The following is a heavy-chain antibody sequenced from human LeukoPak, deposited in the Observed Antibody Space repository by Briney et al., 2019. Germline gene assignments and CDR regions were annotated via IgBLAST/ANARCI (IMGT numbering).Heavy chain of an antibody. Sequence: PGGSLRLSCAASGFTFSSYGMHWVRQAPGKGLEWVAVISYDGSNKYYADSVKGRFTISRDNAKNSLYLQMNSLRAEDTAVYYCARDVEYQLLRPRPYYYYYMDVWGKGTTVTVSS. V-gene: IGHV3-30*03. CDR2: ISYDGSNK. D-gene: IGHD2-2*01. J-gene: IGHJ6*03. CDR3: ARDVEYQLLRPRPYYYYYMDV. CDR1: GFTFSSYG.